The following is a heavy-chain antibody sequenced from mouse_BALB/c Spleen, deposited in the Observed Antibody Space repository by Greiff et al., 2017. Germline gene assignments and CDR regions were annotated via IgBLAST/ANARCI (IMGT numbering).Heavy chain of an antibody. Sequence: QVQLQQSGAELVRPGTSVKVSCKASGYAFTNYLIEWVKQRPGQGLEWIGVINPGSGGTNYNEKFKGKATLTADKSSSTAYMQLSSLTSDDSAVYFCARYGSSRGDYWGQGTTLTVSS. CDR2: INPGSGGT. V-gene: IGHV1-54*01. D-gene: IGHD1-1*01. CDR1: GYAFTNYL. J-gene: IGHJ2*01. CDR3: ARYGSSRGDY.